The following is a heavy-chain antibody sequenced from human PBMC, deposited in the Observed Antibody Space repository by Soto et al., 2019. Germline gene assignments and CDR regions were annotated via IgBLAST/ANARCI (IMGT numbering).Heavy chain of an antibody. CDR2: ISGSGDST. CDR1: GFTFSSYA. Sequence: EVQLLESGGGLVQPGGSLRLSCAASGFTFSSYAMSWVRQAPGKGLEWVSGISGSGDSTYYADSVKGRFTISRDNSKSTLYLQMNTLRADDTAVYYCAKSAGGYCNTTTCAGNFGYFDLWGRGTLVTVSS. D-gene: IGHD2-2*01. CDR3: AKSAGGYCNTTTCAGNFGYFDL. V-gene: IGHV3-23*01. J-gene: IGHJ2*01.